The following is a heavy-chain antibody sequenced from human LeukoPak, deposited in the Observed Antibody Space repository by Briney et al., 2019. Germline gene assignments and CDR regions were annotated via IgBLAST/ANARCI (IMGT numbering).Heavy chain of an antibody. Sequence: GSLRLSCAASGFTFSSYAMSWVRQAPGKGLEWVSAISGSGGSTYYADSVKGRFTISRDNPKNTLYLQMNSLRAEDTAVYYCAKDAGYCSGGSCPHYFDYWGQGTLVTVSS. CDR2: ISGSGGST. J-gene: IGHJ4*02. D-gene: IGHD2-15*01. CDR3: AKDAGYCSGGSCPHYFDY. CDR1: GFTFSSYA. V-gene: IGHV3-23*01.